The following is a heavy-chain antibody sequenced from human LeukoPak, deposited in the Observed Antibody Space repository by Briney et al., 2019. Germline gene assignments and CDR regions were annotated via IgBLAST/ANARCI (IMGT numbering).Heavy chain of an antibody. CDR1: GFTFSNYG. J-gene: IGHJ4*02. V-gene: IGHV3-33*08. Sequence: PGRSLRLSCAASGFTFSNYGMHWVRQAPGKGLEWVAVIWSDGSNKYYADSVKGRFTISRDNSKNTLYLQMNSLRAEDTAVYYCARDAGYSSSWYFDYWGQGTLVTVSS. D-gene: IGHD6-13*01. CDR3: ARDAGYSSSWYFDY. CDR2: IWSDGSNK.